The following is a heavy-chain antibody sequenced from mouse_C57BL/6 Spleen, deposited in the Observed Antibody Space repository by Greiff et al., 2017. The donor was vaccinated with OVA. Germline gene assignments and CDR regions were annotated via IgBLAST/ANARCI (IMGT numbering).Heavy chain of an antibody. CDR2: IDPEDGET. CDR1: GFNIKDYY. CDR3: ASGLRYWYFDV. Sequence: EVMLVESGAELVKPGASVKLSCTASGFNIKDYYMHWVKQRTEQGLEWIGRIDPEDGETKYAPKFQGKATITADTSSNTAYLQLSSLTSEDTAVYYCASGLRYWYFDVWGTGTTVTVSS. D-gene: IGHD2-4*01. V-gene: IGHV14-2*01. J-gene: IGHJ1*03.